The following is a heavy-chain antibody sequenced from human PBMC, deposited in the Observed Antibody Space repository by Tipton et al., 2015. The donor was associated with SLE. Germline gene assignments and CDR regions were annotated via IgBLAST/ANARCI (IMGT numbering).Heavy chain of an antibody. CDR1: GASFSGYY. J-gene: IGHJ3*02. CDR2: LSDFGRT. CDR3: ARQRDLDAFDI. Sequence: TLSLTCTVSGASFSGYYWSWIRQPPGKGLEWIGYLSDFGRTNYKSSLRSRVTISVDTSRNLLSLKVTSVTAADTAVYYCARQRDLDAFDIWGQGTMVIVSS. V-gene: IGHV4-59*08.